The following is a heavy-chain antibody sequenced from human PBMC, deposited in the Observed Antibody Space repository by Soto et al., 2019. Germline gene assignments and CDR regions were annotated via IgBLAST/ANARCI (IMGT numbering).Heavy chain of an antibody. V-gene: IGHV3-7*05. CDR3: ARESKADIVLMVYARTGNWFDP. CDR1: GFTFSSYW. CDR2: IKQDGSEK. Sequence: HPGGSLRLSCAASGFTFSSYWMSWVRQAPGKGLEWVANIKQDGSEKYYVDSVKGRFTISRDNAKNSLYLQMNSLRAEDTAVYYCARESKADIVLMVYARTGNWFDPWGQGT. D-gene: IGHD2-8*01. J-gene: IGHJ5*02.